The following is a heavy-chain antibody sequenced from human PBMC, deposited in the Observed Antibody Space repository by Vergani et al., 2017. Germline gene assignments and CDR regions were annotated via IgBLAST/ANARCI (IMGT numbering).Heavy chain of an antibody. Sequence: EVQLVESGGGLVQPGRSLRLSCTASGFTFGDNAMSWFRQAPGKGLEWVGFTRSKAYGGTTEYAASVKGRFTISRDDSKSIAYLQMNSLKTEDTAVYYCAREGGGYYCYYCYMDVWG. D-gene: IGHD1-26*01. CDR3: AREGGGYYCYYCYMDV. CDR1: GFTFGDNA. V-gene: IGHV3-49*03. CDR2: TRSKAYGGTT. J-gene: IGHJ6*03.